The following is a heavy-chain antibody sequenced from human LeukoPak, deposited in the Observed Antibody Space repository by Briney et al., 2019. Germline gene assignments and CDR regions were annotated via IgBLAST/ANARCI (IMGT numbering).Heavy chain of an antibody. CDR2: HYHTGRI. CDR3: ARGWGTTGTSIFDY. Sequence: SETLSLTCSVSGGSISGTSYCWGWIRQPPGKGPEWIGSHYHTGRIYHNPSLNSRVTISVDTSKNQSSLKLSSVTAADTAVYYCARGWGTTGTSIFDYWGQGTLVTVSS. CDR1: GGSISGTSYC. J-gene: IGHJ4*02. D-gene: IGHD1-1*01. V-gene: IGHV4-39*07.